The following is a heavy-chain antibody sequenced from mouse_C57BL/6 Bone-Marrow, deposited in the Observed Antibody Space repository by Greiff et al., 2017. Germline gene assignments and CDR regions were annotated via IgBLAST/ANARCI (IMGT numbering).Heavy chain of an antibody. CDR2: ISSGSSTI. J-gene: IGHJ2*01. CDR1: GFTFSDYG. D-gene: IGHD3-1*01. Sequence: DVKLVESGGGLVKPGGSLKLSCAASGFTFSDYGMHWVRQAPEKGLEWVAYISSGSSTIYYADTVKGRFPISRDNAKNTLFLQMTSLRSEDTAMYYCGTGGYYFDYWGQGTTLTVSS. V-gene: IGHV5-17*01. CDR3: GTGGYYFDY.